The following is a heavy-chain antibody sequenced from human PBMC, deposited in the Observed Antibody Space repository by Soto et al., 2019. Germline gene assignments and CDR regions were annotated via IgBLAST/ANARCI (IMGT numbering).Heavy chain of an antibody. CDR2: ISGSNGDT. CDR3: GRGGLAVSGTYEY. Sequence: VQLVQSGAEVKESGASVKVSCKASGYTFINYGVAWVRRAPGQGPEWMGWISGSNGDTKYAQNLQNRVSLTTDTSTNTAYMELRSLSPDGAAIYFCGRGGLAVSGTYEYWGQGTLVTVSS. D-gene: IGHD6-19*01. V-gene: IGHV1-18*01. J-gene: IGHJ4*02. CDR1: GYTFINYG.